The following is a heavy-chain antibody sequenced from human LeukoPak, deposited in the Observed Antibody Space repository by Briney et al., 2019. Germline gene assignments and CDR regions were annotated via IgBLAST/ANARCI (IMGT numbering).Heavy chain of an antibody. D-gene: IGHD3-22*01. CDR3: AREPRGYYDSRGYHHDC. V-gene: IGHV3-11*04. J-gene: IGHJ4*02. Sequence: PGGSLRLSCAASGFTFSDYYMNWIRQAPGKGLEWISYITSSGSIIYYADSVKGRFTISRDNAKNSLYLQLNSLRVEDTAVYYCAREPRGYYDSRGYHHDCWGQGTLVTVSS. CDR1: GFTFSDYY. CDR2: ITSSGSII.